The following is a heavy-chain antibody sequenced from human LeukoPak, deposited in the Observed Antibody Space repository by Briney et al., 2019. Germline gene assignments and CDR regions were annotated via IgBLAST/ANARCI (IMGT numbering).Heavy chain of an antibody. J-gene: IGHJ4*02. Sequence: SETLSLTCTVSGGSISSSSYYWGWIRQPPGKGLEWIGSIYYSGSTYYNPSLKSRVTISVDTSKNQFSLKLSSVTAADTAVYYCARLHYGSGSYYTPTFDYWGQGTLVTVSP. CDR1: GGSISSSSYY. V-gene: IGHV4-39*07. D-gene: IGHD3-10*01. CDR2: IYYSGST. CDR3: ARLHYGSGSYYTPTFDY.